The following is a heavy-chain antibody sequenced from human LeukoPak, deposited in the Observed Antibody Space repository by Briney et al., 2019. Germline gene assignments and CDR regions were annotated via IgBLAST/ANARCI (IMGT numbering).Heavy chain of an antibody. CDR2: INPNRGGT. CDR3: AILTAVPGTSYYGMDV. CDR1: GYTFTGYF. Sequence: GASVKVSCKASGYTFTGYFMHWVRQAPGQGLEWMGWINPNRGGTNYAQKFQGRGTMTRDTSISTAYMELSRLRSDDTAVYYCAILTAVPGTSYYGMDVWGQGTTVTVSS. J-gene: IGHJ6*01. V-gene: IGHV1-2*02. D-gene: IGHD6-19*01.